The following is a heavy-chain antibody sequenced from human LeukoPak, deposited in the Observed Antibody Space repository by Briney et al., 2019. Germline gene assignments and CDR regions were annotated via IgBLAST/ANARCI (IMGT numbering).Heavy chain of an antibody. D-gene: IGHD2-21*01. V-gene: IGHV3-7*03. CDR3: ATGLWTFGS. J-gene: IGHJ4*02. CDR1: GFTFSSYW. CDR2: IKQDGSEK. Sequence: GGSLRLSCAASGFTFSSYWMSWVRQAPGRGLEWVANIKQDGSEKNYVGFVKGRFTISRDNAKNSLFLQMNSLRAEDTAVYHCATGLWTFGSWGQGTLVTVSS.